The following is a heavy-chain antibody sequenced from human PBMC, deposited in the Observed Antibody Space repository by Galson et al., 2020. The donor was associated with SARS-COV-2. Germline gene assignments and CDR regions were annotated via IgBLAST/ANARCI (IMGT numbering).Heavy chain of an antibody. CDR3: VRDFTDSEQDG. CDR2: INGDSSST. CDR1: GFTFSRYW. J-gene: IGHJ4*02. Sequence: GGSLRLSCAASGFTFSRYWMHWVRQAPGKGLVWVSRINGDSSSTNYADSVKGRFTISRDNAKNTLYLEMNSLRDEDTAVYYCVRDFTDSEQDGWGQGILVTVSS. D-gene: IGHD6-13*01. V-gene: IGHV3-74*01.